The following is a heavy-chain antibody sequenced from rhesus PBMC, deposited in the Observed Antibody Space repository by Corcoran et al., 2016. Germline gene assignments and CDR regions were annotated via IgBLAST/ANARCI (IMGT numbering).Heavy chain of an antibody. D-gene: IGHD6-37*01. Sequence: QVQLQESGPGLGKPSETLSLTCAVSGGSISDSYSWNWTRQPPAKGLEWVGNIYGNSASTCYNPSFKCRVTISKDTSKNQFFLKLSSVTAADTAVYYCARDARWLANYGLDSWGQGVVVTVSS. CDR3: ARDARWLANYGLDS. J-gene: IGHJ6*01. CDR1: GGSISDSYS. CDR2: IYGNSAST. V-gene: IGHV4S9*01.